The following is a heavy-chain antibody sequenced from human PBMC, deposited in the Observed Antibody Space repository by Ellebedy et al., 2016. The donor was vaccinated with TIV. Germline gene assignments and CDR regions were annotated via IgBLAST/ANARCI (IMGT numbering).Heavy chain of an antibody. Sequence: GGSLRLSCAASGFTFSSYWMSWVRQAPGKGLEWVANIKQDGSEKYYVDSVKGRFTISRDNAKNSLCLQMNSLRPKETGVYYCARAQERGRGWNFGFWGQGTLVTVSS. V-gene: IGHV3-7*02. CDR2: IKQDGSEK. D-gene: IGHD6-19*01. J-gene: IGHJ4*02. CDR3: ARAQERGRGWNFGF. CDR1: GFTFSSYW.